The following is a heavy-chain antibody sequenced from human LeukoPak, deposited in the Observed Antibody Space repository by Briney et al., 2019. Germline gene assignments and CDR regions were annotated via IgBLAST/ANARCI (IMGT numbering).Heavy chain of an antibody. D-gene: IGHD5-18*01. CDR3: ARDPTRGYSYGYGDY. CDR2: IMGDGSGK. Sequence: GESLRLSCEVSSFSFSSYWMNWVRQPPGKGLEWVANIMGDGSGKYYGDSVKGRFTISRDNAKNSLYLQMNSLRAEDTAVYYCARDPTRGYSYGYGDYWGQGSLVIVSS. CDR1: SFSFSSYW. J-gene: IGHJ4*02. V-gene: IGHV3-7*01.